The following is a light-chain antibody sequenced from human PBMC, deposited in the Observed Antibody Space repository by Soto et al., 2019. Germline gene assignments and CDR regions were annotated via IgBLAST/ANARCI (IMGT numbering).Light chain of an antibody. CDR2: EVS. Sequence: QSVLTQPASVSWSPGQSITISCTGTSSDVGGYNYVSWYQQHPGKAPKLMIYEVSNRPSGVSNRFSGSKSGNTASLTISGLQAEDEADYYCSSYTSSSTLYVFGTGTKATVL. CDR3: SSYTSSSTLYV. CDR1: SSDVGGYNY. J-gene: IGLJ1*01. V-gene: IGLV2-14*01.